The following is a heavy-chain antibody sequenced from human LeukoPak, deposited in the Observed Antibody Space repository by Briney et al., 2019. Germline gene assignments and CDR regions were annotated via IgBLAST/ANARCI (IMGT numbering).Heavy chain of an antibody. Sequence: PGGSLRLSCAGSGFTFSSYAMSWVRQAPGKGLEWVSAISGSGGSTYYADSVKRRFTISRDNSKNTLYLQMNSLRAEDTAVYYCAKDFWSGLDYWGQGTLVTVSS. CDR1: GFTFSSYA. CDR3: AKDFWSGLDY. D-gene: IGHD3-3*01. CDR2: ISGSGGST. V-gene: IGHV3-23*01. J-gene: IGHJ4*02.